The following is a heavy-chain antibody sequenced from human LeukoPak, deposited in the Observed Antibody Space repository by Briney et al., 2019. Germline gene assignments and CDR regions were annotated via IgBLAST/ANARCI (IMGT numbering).Heavy chain of an antibody. V-gene: IGHV3-30*03. CDR3: ATSDILTGWVSLAPDY. CDR1: GFTFSSYG. D-gene: IGHD3-9*01. J-gene: IGHJ4*02. CDR2: ISYDGSNK. Sequence: GRSLGLSCAASGFTFSSYGMHWVRQAPGKGLEWVAVISYDGSNKYYADSVKGRFTISRDNSKNTLYLQMNSLRAEDTAVYYCATSDILTGWVSLAPDYWGQGTLVTVSA.